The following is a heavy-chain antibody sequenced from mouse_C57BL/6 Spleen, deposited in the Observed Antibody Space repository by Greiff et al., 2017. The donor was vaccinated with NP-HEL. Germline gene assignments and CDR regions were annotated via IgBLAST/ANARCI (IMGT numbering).Heavy chain of an antibody. CDR2: ISDGGSYT. V-gene: IGHV5-4*01. CDR3: ARNDYDGDWFAY. J-gene: IGHJ3*01. CDR1: GFTFSSYA. D-gene: IGHD2-4*01. Sequence: EVHLVESGGGLVKPGGSLKLSCAASGFTFSSYAMSWVRQTPEKRLEWVATISDGGSYTYYPDNVKGRFTISRDNAKNNLYLQMSHLKSEDTAMYDCARNDYDGDWFAYWGQGTLVTVSA.